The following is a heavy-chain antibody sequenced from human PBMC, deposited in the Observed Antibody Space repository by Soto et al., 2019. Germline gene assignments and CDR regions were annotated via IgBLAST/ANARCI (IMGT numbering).Heavy chain of an antibody. CDR1: GITFSDYG. D-gene: IGHD5-18*01. V-gene: IGHV3-30*18. J-gene: IGHJ4*02. CDR3: AKERGYSSGPWPYPFDS. CDR2: SSFDGGHT. Sequence: QVQRVESGGGVVQPGRSLRLSCTASGITFSDYGMHWVRQAPGKGLEWVAVSSFDGGHTYYTDSVKGRFAISRDNSKHTLYLQMNSLRADDTAIYYCAKERGYSSGPWPYPFDSWGQGALVTVSS.